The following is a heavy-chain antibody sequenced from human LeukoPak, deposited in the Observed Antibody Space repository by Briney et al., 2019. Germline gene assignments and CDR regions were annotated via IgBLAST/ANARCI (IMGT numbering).Heavy chain of an antibody. V-gene: IGHV3-7*01. D-gene: IGHD6-13*01. J-gene: IGHJ5*02. Sequence: GGSLRLSCAASGFTVSSYWMTWVRQAPGKGLEWVAIIKQDGSEKYYVDSVKGRFTISRDNAKNSLYLQMNSLRAEDTAVYYCARYSSNLGWFDPWGQGTLVTVSS. CDR2: IKQDGSEK. CDR1: GFTVSSYW. CDR3: ARYSSNLGWFDP.